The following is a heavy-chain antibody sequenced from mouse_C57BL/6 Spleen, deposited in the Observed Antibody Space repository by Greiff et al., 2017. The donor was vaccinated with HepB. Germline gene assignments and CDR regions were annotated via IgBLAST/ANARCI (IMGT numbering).Heavy chain of an antibody. J-gene: IGHJ2*01. CDR1: GYSITSGYY. CDR2: ISYDGSN. CDR3: ARVGYYGNSYLDY. V-gene: IGHV3-6*01. Sequence: EVQLQQSGPGLVKPSQSLSLTCSVTGYSITSGYYWHWIRQFPGNKLEWMGYISYDGSNNYNPSLKNRISITRDTSKNQFFLKLNSVTTEDTATYYVARVGYYGNSYLDYWGQGTTLTVAS. D-gene: IGHD2-1*01.